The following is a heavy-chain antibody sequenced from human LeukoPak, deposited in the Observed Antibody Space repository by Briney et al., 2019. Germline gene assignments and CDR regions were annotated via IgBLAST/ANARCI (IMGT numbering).Heavy chain of an antibody. J-gene: IGHJ5*02. CDR1: DGSFSGYY. D-gene: IGHD6-13*01. V-gene: IGHV4-34*01. CDR2: INHSGST. CDR3: ARERQQLLREGWCDP. Sequence: SETLSLTCAVYDGSFSGYYWSWIRQPPGKGLEWIGEINHSGSTNYNPSLKSRVTISLDTSKSQFSLKLSSVTAADTAVYYCARERQQLLREGWCDPWGQGTLVTVSS.